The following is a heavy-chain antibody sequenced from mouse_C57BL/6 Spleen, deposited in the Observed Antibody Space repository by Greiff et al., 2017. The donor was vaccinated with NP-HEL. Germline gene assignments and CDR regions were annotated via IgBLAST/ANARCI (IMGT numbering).Heavy chain of an antibody. Sequence: EVQLVESEGGLVQPGSSMKLSCTASGFTFSDYYMAWVRQVPEKGLEWVANINYDGSSTYYLDSLKSRFIISRDNAKNILYLQMSSLKSEDTATYYCARGGYGYDYWGQGTTLTVSS. J-gene: IGHJ2*01. CDR1: GFTFSDYY. D-gene: IGHD2-14*01. CDR2: INYDGSST. V-gene: IGHV5-16*01. CDR3: ARGGYGYDY.